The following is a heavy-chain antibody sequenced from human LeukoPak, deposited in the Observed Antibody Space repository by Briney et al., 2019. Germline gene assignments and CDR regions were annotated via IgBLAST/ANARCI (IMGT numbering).Heavy chain of an antibody. Sequence: SETLSLTCAVYGGSFSGYYWSWIRQPPGKGLEWIGEINHSGSTNYNPSLKSRVTMSVDTSKNQFSLRLSSVTAADTAVCYCARGSYYDGSGRYWGQGTLVTVSS. J-gene: IGHJ4*02. CDR2: INHSGST. D-gene: IGHD3-22*01. CDR1: GGSFSGYY. V-gene: IGHV4-34*01. CDR3: ARGSYYDGSGRY.